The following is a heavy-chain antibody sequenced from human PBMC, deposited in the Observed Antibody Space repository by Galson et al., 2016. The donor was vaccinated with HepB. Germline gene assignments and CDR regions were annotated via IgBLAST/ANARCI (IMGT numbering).Heavy chain of an antibody. D-gene: IGHD2-2*01. J-gene: IGHJ4*02. Sequence: SVKVSCKVSGYTFTNYYISWVRQAPGQGLEWLGWIHTDNGDTNYAHIVQGRVTMTTDTSTTTAYMELTSLRSDDTDVYYCARGHCTRTNCYWNFDHWGQGTLVTVSS. CDR2: IHTDNGDT. V-gene: IGHV1-18*01. CDR3: ARGHCTRTNCYWNFDH. CDR1: GYTFTNYY.